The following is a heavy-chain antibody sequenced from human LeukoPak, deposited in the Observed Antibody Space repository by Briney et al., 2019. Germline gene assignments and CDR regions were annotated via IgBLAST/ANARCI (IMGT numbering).Heavy chain of an antibody. J-gene: IGHJ3*02. V-gene: IGHV4-30-4*08. CDR1: GSSISSGDYY. Sequence: SQTLSLTCTVSGSSISSGDYYWSWIRQPPGKGLEWIGYIYYSGSTYYNPSLKSRVTISVDTSKNQFSLKLSSVTAADTAVYYCAREVAGYYDSSGYFDIWGQGTMVTVSS. CDR3: AREVAGYYDSSGYFDI. CDR2: IYYSGST. D-gene: IGHD3-22*01.